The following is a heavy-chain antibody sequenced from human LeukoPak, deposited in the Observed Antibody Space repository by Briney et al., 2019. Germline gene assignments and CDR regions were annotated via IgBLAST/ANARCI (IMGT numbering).Heavy chain of an antibody. CDR1: GFTFDDYA. CDR2: ISWDGGST. D-gene: IGHD1-26*01. Sequence: GGSLRLSCAASGFTFDDYAMHWVRQAPGKGLEWVSLISWDGGSTYYADSVKGRFTISRDNSKNSLYLQMNSLRAEDTALYYCATMGAGDYWGQGTLVTVSS. J-gene: IGHJ4*02. V-gene: IGHV3-43D*03. CDR3: ATMGAGDY.